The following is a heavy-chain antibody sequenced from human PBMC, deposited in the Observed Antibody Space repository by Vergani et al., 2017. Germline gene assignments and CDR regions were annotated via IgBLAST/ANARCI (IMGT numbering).Heavy chain of an antibody. Sequence: QVQLVESGGGVVQPGGSLRLSCAASGFTFSSYGMHWVRQAPGKGLEWVAFIRYDGSNKYYADSVKGRFTISRDNSKNTLYLQMNSLRAEDTAVYYCAKDIRQPVRHYYYGMDVWGQGTTVTVSS. J-gene: IGHJ6*02. D-gene: IGHD3-10*01. V-gene: IGHV3-30*02. CDR2: IRYDGSNK. CDR1: GFTFSSYG. CDR3: AKDIRQPVRHYYYGMDV.